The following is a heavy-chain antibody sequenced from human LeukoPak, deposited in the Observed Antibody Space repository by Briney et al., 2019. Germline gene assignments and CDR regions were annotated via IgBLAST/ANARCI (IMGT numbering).Heavy chain of an antibody. V-gene: IGHV1-18*01. CDR3: AREGVAPAANYYYYYYMDV. CDR1: GYTFTSYG. CDR2: ISAYNGNT. Sequence: ASVKVSCKASGYTFTSYGISWVRQAPGQGLEWMGWISAYNGNTNYAQKLQGRVTMTTDTSTSTAYMELRSLRSDDTAVYYCAREGVAPAANYYYYYYMDVWGKGTTVTVSS. J-gene: IGHJ6*03. D-gene: IGHD2-2*01.